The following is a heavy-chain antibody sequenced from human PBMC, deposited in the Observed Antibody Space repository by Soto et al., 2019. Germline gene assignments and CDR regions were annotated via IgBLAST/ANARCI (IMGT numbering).Heavy chain of an antibody. Sequence: ASVKVSCKASGYTFTSCGISWVRQAPGQGLEWMGWISAYNGNTNYAQKLQGRVTMTTDTSTSTGYMELRSLRSDDTAVYYCARGVAPTVVVPAAMVYWGQGTLVTVSS. V-gene: IGHV1-18*01. D-gene: IGHD2-2*01. CDR2: ISAYNGNT. CDR1: GYTFTSCG. CDR3: ARGVAPTVVVPAAMVY. J-gene: IGHJ4*02.